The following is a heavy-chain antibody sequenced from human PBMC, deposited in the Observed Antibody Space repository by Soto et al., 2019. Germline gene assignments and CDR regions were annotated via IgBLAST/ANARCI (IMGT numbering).Heavy chain of an antibody. Sequence: PGGSLRLSCAASGFTYSTYTMHWVRQAPGKGLEYVSAISSNGGSTYYADSVKGRFTISRDNSKNTLYLQMSSLRAGDTAVYYCVKPGSYSYYFDYWGQGTLVTVSS. CDR2: ISSNGGST. CDR3: VKPGSYSYYFDY. V-gene: IGHV3-64D*06. J-gene: IGHJ4*02. CDR1: GFTYSTYT. D-gene: IGHD1-26*01.